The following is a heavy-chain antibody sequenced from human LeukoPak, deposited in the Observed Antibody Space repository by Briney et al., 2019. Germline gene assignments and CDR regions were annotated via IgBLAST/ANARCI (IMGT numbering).Heavy chain of an antibody. J-gene: IGHJ5*02. CDR3: ARHLYCSSTSCPNWFDP. V-gene: IGHV4-39*01. Sequence: SETLSLTCTVSGGSINSSSYYWGWIRQPPGKGLEWIGCIYYSGSTYYNPPLKRRVTISGETSKNQFSLKLSSVTAADTAVYYCARHLYCSSTSCPNWFDPWGQGTLVTVSS. CDR1: GGSINSSSYY. D-gene: IGHD2-2*01. CDR2: IYYSGST.